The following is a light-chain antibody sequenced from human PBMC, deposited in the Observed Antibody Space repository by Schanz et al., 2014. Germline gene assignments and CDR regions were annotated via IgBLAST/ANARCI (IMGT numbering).Light chain of an antibody. CDR2: DVS. CDR1: SSDVGAYNY. J-gene: IGLJ2*01. CDR3: SSYAGSVL. Sequence: QSALTQPASVSGSPGQSITISCTGTSSDVGAYNYVSWYQQHPGKAPKLMIYDVSNRLSGVSNRFSASKSGDNTASLTISGLQAEDEADYYCSSYAGSVLFGGGTKLTVL. V-gene: IGLV2-14*01.